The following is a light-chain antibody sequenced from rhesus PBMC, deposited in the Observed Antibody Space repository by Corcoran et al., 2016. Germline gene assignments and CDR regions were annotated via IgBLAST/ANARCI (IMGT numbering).Light chain of an antibody. V-gene: IGLV2-32*02. Sequence: QAALTQPRSVSGSPGQSVTISCTGTSSDIGCYNYVSWYQQHPGTAPKLMIYEVSKRPSGVSDRFSGPKSGNTASLTISGLQAEDEAGYYCSSYAGSNTYIFGAGTRLTVL. CDR3: SSYAGSNTYI. J-gene: IGLJ1*01. CDR1: SSDIGCYNY. CDR2: EVS.